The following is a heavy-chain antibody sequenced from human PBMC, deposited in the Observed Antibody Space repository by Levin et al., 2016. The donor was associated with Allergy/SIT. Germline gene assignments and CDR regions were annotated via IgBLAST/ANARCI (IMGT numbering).Heavy chain of an antibody. J-gene: IGHJ4*02. D-gene: IGHD7-27*01. V-gene: IGHV3-23*01. CDR2: ISGSDGST. Sequence: VRQAPGNGLEWVSAISGSDGSTYYADSVKGRFTISRDNSKNTLYLQMDSPRAEDTAVYYCAKGGGGYQLGIAYWGQGTPVTVSS. CDR3: AKGGGGYQLGIAY.